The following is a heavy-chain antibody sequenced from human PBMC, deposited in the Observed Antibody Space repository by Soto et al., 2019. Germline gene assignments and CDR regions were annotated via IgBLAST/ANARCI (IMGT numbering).Heavy chain of an antibody. D-gene: IGHD3-10*01. CDR1: GGSISSGDYY. J-gene: IGHJ4*02. Sequence: QVQLQESGPGLVKPSQTLSLTCTVSGGSISSGDYYWSWIRQPPGKVLEWIGYIYYSGSTYYNPSLKSRVTISVDTSKNQFSLKLSSVTAADTAVYYCARVTPPWVVRGVISQFDYWGQGTLVTVSS. CDR3: ARVTPPWVVRGVISQFDY. V-gene: IGHV4-30-4*01. CDR2: IYYSGST.